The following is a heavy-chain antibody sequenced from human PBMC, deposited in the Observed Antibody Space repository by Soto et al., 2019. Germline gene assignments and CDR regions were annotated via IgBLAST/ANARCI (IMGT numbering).Heavy chain of an antibody. CDR2: ANHSGRT. CDR3: ASFEATVLDY. Sequence: QVQLQESGPGLVKPSGTLSLTCTVSGGSMSSSNWWNWVRQSPGKGLEWIGEANHSGRTNYNPSRNSRVTISVDKSKNLFSLKLTSVTAADTAVYYCASFEATVLDYWGQGTLVTVSS. CDR1: GGSMSSSNW. J-gene: IGHJ4*02. V-gene: IGHV4-4*02. D-gene: IGHD4-17*01.